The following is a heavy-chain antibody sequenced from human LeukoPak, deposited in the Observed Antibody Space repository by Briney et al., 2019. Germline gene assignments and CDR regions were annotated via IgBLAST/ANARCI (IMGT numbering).Heavy chain of an antibody. CDR2: IYTSGST. J-gene: IGHJ4*02. CDR1: GGSISSGSYY. D-gene: IGHD3-22*01. Sequence: SHTLSLTCTVSGGSISSGSYYWSWIRQPAGKGLEWIGRIYTSGSTNYNPSLKSRVTISVDTSKNQFSLKLSSVTAADTAVYYCAREYYYDSSGPGDYFDYWGQGTLVTVSS. V-gene: IGHV4-61*02. CDR3: AREYYYDSSGPGDYFDY.